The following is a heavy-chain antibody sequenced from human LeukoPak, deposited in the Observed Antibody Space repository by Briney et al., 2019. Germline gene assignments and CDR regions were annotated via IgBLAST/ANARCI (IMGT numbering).Heavy chain of an antibody. CDR2: VIPIFGTA. CDR3: ARYEAVAGVFDY. V-gene: IGHV1-69*06. J-gene: IGHJ4*02. Sequence: ASVKVSCKASGGTFSSYAISWVRQAPGQGLEWRGGVIPIFGTANYAQKFQGRVTITADKSTSTAYMELSSLRSEDTAVYYCARYEAVAGVFDYWGQGTLVTVSS. CDR1: GGTFSSYA. D-gene: IGHD6-19*01.